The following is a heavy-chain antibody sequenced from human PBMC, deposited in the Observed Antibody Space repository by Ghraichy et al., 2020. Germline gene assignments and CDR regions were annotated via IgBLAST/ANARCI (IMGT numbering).Heavy chain of an antibody. CDR1: GFTFDDYT. J-gene: IGHJ4*02. V-gene: IGHV3-43*01. D-gene: IGHD4-17*01. CDR2: ISWDGGST. CDR3: AKDGDYGDYSLDY. Sequence: GESLNISCAASGFTFDDYTMHWVRQAPGKGLEWVSLISWDGGSTYYADSVKGRFTISRDNSKNSLYLQMNSLRTEDTALYYCAKDGDYGDYSLDYWGQGTLVTVSS.